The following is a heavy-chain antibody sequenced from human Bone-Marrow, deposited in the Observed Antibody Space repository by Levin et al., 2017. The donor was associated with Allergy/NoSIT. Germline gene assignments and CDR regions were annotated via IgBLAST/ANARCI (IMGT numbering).Heavy chain of an antibody. J-gene: IGHJ4*02. CDR1: GFTFSSYG. Sequence: QAGGSLRLSCAASGFTFSSYGMHWVRQAPGKGLEWVAVISYDGSNKYYADSVKGRFTISRDNSRNTLYLQMNSLRAEDTAVYYCAKDERWGAVAVHYWGQGTLVTVSS. CDR2: ISYDGSNK. V-gene: IGHV3-30*18. CDR3: AKDERWGAVAVHY. D-gene: IGHD6-19*01.